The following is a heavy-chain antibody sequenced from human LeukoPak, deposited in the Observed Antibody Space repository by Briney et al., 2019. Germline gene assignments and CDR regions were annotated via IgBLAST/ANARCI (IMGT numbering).Heavy chain of an antibody. CDR2: INHSGST. D-gene: IGHD6-19*01. CDR1: GGSFSGYY. Sequence: KTSETLSLTCAVYGGSFSGYYWSWIRQPPGKGLEWIGEINHSGSTNYNPSLKSRVTISVDTSKNQFSLKLSSVTAADTAVYYCARMYSSGWCGYWGQGTLVTVSS. V-gene: IGHV4-34*01. J-gene: IGHJ4*02. CDR3: ARMYSSGWCGY.